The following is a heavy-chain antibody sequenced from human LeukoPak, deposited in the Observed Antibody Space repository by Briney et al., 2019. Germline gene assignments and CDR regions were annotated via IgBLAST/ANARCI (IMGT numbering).Heavy chain of an antibody. CDR2: ISYDGRNE. CDR3: AKSERYYYDSGATYYEYFHH. J-gene: IGHJ1*01. D-gene: IGHD3-22*01. Sequence: GGSLRLSCAASGFTFGTYGMHWVRQAPGKGLEWVAVISYDGRNEYYADSMKGRFTISRDNFKNTLYLEMNSLRAEDTAVYYCAKSERYYYDSGATYYEYFHHWGQGTLVTVSS. CDR1: GFTFGTYG. V-gene: IGHV3-30*18.